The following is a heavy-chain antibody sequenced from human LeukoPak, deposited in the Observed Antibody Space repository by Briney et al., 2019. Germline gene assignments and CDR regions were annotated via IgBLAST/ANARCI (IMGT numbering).Heavy chain of an antibody. V-gene: IGHV3-33*01. J-gene: IGHJ4*02. CDR1: GFTFSSYG. D-gene: IGHD6-13*01. CDR2: IWYDGSNK. Sequence: PGGSLRLSCAASGFTFSSYGMHWVRQAPGKGLEWVAVIWYDGSNKYYADPVKGRFTISRDNSKNTLYLQMNSLRAEDTAVYYCASAQPGRSAAGKGGFDYWGQGTLVTVSS. CDR3: ASAQPGRSAAGKGGFDY.